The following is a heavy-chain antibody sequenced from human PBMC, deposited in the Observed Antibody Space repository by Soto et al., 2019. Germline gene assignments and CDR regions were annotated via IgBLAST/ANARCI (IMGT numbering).Heavy chain of an antibody. CDR2: IIPISDTT. CDR3: TRTQGSSTSLELYYYYYYGMDF. J-gene: IGHJ6*02. Sequence: QVQLVQSGAEVKKPGSSVKVSCKASGGTFSSYAISWVRQAPGQGLEWMGGIIPISDTTNYAQKYQGRVTITADESTRADYMELSSMRSADTAVYYCTRTQGSSTSLELYYYYYYGMDFWGQGTLVTVSS. V-gene: IGHV1-69*01. D-gene: IGHD2-2*01. CDR1: GGTFSSYA.